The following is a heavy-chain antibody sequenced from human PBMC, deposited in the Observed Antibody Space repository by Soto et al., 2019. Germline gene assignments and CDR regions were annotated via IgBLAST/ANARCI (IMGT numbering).Heavy chain of an antibody. D-gene: IGHD1-7*01. CDR2: INHSGST. Sequence: PSETLSLTCAVYGGSFSGYYWSWIRQPPGKGLEWIGEINHSGSTNYNPSLKSRVTISVDTSKNQFSLKLSSVTAADTAVYYCAKHPRWNYRGYNWFDPWGQGTLVTVSS. J-gene: IGHJ5*02. V-gene: IGHV4-34*01. CDR3: AKHPRWNYRGYNWFDP. CDR1: GGSFSGYY.